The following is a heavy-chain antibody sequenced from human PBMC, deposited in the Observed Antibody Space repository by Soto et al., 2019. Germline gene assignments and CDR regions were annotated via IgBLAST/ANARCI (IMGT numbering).Heavy chain of an antibody. V-gene: IGHV3-33*01. CDR3: ARDSSAVAGARDAFDI. D-gene: IGHD6-19*01. CDR2: IWYDGSNK. J-gene: IGHJ3*02. Sequence: GGSLRLSCAASGFTFSSYCMHWVRQAPGKGLEWVAVIWYDGSNKYYADSVKGRFTISRDNSKNTLYLQMNSLRAEDTAVYYCARDSSAVAGARDAFDIWGQGTMVTVSS. CDR1: GFTFSSYC.